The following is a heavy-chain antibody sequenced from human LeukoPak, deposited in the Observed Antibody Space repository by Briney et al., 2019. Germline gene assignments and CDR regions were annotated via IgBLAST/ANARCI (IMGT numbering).Heavy chain of an antibody. CDR3: ARAHCSGGSCYQGAFDY. D-gene: IGHD2-15*01. CDR2: IWYDGSNK. J-gene: IGHJ4*02. CDR1: GFTFSSYG. V-gene: IGHV3-33*01. Sequence: GGSLRLSCAASGFTFSSYGMHWVRQAPGKGLEWVAVIWYDGSNKYYADSVKGRFTISRDNSKNTLYLQMNSLRAEDTAVYYCARAHCSGGSCYQGAFDYWGQGTLVTVSS.